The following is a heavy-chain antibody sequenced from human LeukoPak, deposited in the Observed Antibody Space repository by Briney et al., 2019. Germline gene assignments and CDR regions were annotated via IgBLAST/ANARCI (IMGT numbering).Heavy chain of an antibody. D-gene: IGHD2-2*01. Sequence: GGSLRLSCAASGFTFSSYGMHWVRQAPGKGLEWVAVISYDGSNKYYADSVKGRFTISRDNSKNTLYLQMNSLRAEDTAVYYCARVDIVVVPAVFDYWGQGTLVTVSS. CDR2: ISYDGSNK. CDR1: GFTFSSYG. V-gene: IGHV3-30*03. J-gene: IGHJ4*02. CDR3: ARVDIVVVPAVFDY.